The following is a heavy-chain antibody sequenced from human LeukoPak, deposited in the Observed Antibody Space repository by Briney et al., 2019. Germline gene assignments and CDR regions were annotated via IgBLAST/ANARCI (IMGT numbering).Heavy chain of an antibody. J-gene: IGHJ4*02. Sequence: SVKVSCKASGYTFTGYYMHWVRQAPGQGLEWMGRIIPILGIANYAQKFQGRVTITADKSTSTAYMELSSLRSEDTAVYYCARDGEGFDYWGQGTVVTVSS. V-gene: IGHV1-69*04. CDR1: GYTFTGYY. CDR2: IIPILGIA. CDR3: ARDGEGFDY.